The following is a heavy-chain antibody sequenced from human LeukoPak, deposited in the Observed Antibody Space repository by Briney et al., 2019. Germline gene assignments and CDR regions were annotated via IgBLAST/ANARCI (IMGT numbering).Heavy chain of an antibody. Sequence: GESLKISCKGSGYSFTSYWIGWVRQMPGKGLEWMGIIYPGDSDTRYSPSFQGQVTISPDKSISTAYLQWSSLKASDTAMYYGARPRGGGGSSLDAFDIWGQGTMVTVSS. CDR3: ARPRGGGGSSLDAFDI. J-gene: IGHJ3*02. D-gene: IGHD6-13*01. CDR1: GYSFTSYW. CDR2: IYPGDSDT. V-gene: IGHV5-51*01.